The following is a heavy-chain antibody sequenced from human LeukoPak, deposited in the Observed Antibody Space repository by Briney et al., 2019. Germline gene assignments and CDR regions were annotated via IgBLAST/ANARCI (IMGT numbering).Heavy chain of an antibody. Sequence: GGSPRLSCTVSGFTFSNAWMSWVRQAPGKGLEWVGRIKSKTDGGTIDYAAPVKGRFTISRDDSISTLYLQMTSLKTEDTGVYYCATALAWNYARAYWGQGTLVTVSS. J-gene: IGHJ4*02. CDR3: ATALAWNYARAY. CDR1: GFTFSNAW. D-gene: IGHD1-7*01. CDR2: IKSKTDGGTI. V-gene: IGHV3-15*01.